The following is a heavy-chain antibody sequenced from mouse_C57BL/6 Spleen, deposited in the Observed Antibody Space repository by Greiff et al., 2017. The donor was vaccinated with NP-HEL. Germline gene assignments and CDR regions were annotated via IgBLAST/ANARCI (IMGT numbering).Heavy chain of an antibody. V-gene: IGHV1-69*01. Sequence: VKLQQPGAELVMPGASVKLSCKASGYTFTSYWMHWVKQRPGQGLEWIGEIDPSDSYTNYNQKFKGKSTLTVDKSSSTAYMQLSSLTSEDSAVYYCARGRGYYAMDYWGQGTSVTVSS. CDR2: IDPSDSYT. CDR1: GYTFTSYW. J-gene: IGHJ4*01. CDR3: ARGRGYYAMDY.